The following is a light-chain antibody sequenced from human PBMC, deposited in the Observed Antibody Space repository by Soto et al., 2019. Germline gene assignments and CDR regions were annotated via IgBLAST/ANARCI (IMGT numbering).Light chain of an antibody. V-gene: IGLV2-14*03. CDR1: SNDIGGYKY. J-gene: IGLJ3*02. CDR2: DVT. CDR3: SSCTGSSTHVT. Sequence: QSALTKPASVSGSPGQAITISCTGTSNDIGGYKYVSWYQQHPGKAPKLMIYDVTARPSGVSNRFSGPKSGNTASLTISGLQPEDEADYYCSSCTGSSTHVTFGGGTKVTVL.